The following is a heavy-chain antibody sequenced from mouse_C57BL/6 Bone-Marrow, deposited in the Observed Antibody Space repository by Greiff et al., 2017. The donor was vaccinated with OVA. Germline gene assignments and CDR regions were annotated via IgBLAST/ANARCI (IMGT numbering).Heavy chain of an antibody. CDR3: ARDRGYDGYHFDY. V-gene: IGHV5-4*01. CDR1: GFTFSSYA. CDR2: ISDGGSYT. D-gene: IGHD2-3*01. Sequence: DVKLVESGGGLVKPGGSLKLSCAASGFTFSSYAMSWVRQTPEKRLEWVATISDGGSYTYYPDNVKGRFTISRDNAKNNLYLQMSHLKSEDTAMYYCARDRGYDGYHFDYWGQGTTLTVSS. J-gene: IGHJ2*01.